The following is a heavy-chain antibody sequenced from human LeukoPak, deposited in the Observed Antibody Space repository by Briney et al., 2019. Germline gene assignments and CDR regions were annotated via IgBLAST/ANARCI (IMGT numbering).Heavy chain of an antibody. CDR2: INHSGST. D-gene: IGHD2-21*02. CDR1: GGSFSGYY. V-gene: IGHV4-34*01. J-gene: IGHJ6*03. CDR3: ARVQSLYYYYYYMDV. Sequence: SETLSLTCAVYGGSFSGYYWSWIRQPPGKGLEWIGEINHSGSTNHNPSLKSRVTISVDTSKNQFSLELSSVTAADTAVYYCARVQSLYYYYYYMDVWGKGTTVTVSS.